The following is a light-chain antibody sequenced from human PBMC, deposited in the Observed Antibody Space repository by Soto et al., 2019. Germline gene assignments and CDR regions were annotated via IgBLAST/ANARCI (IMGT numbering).Light chain of an antibody. J-gene: IGLJ2*01. CDR1: NFETKR. CDR2: SNY. Sequence: ELSQPPSVSVAPGQTARISCGGANFETKRVHWYQHLPGTAPKLLIYSNYQRPSGVPGRFSGSKSGTSASLAISGLRSEDEADYYCAAWDDSLSALVFDGGTKLTVL. CDR3: AAWDDSLSALV. V-gene: IGLV1-47*02.